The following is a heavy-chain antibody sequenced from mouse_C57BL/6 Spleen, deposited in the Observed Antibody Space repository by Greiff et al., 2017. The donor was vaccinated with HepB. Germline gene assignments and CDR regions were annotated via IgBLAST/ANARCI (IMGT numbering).Heavy chain of an antibody. Sequence: VMLVESGPELVKPGASVKISCKASGYAFSSSWMNWVKQRPGKGLEWIGRIYPGDGDTNYNGKFKGKATLTADKSSSTAYMQLSSLTSEDSAVYFCASWGITTNIDYWGQGTTLTVSS. J-gene: IGHJ2*01. D-gene: IGHD2-4*01. CDR1: GYAFSSSW. V-gene: IGHV1-82*01. CDR2: IYPGDGDT. CDR3: ASWGITTNIDY.